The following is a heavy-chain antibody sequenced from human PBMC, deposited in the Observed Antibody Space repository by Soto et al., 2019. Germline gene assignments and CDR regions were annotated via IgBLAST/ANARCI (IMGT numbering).Heavy chain of an antibody. Sequence: PGGSLRLSCAASGFTFSSYSINWVRQAPGKGLEWVSYIGVSTTTIRYADSVRGRFTISRDNAKNALSLQMNSLRAEVTAVYYCVRDHLWAFDIWGQGTMVTVSS. CDR3: VRDHLWAFDI. CDR2: IGVSTTTI. J-gene: IGHJ3*02. CDR1: GFTFSSYS. V-gene: IGHV3-48*01.